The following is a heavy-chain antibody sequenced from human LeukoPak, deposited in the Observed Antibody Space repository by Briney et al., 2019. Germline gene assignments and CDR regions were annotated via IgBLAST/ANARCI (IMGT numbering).Heavy chain of an antibody. Sequence: GGFLRLSCAASGFTFSSYSMNWVRQAPGKGLEWVSSISSSSSYIYYADSVKGRFTISRDNAKNSLYLQMNSLRAEDTAVYYCARDLWFGELVAAFDIWGQGTMVTVSS. J-gene: IGHJ3*02. D-gene: IGHD3-10*01. V-gene: IGHV3-21*01. CDR3: ARDLWFGELVAAFDI. CDR1: GFTFSSYS. CDR2: ISSSSSYI.